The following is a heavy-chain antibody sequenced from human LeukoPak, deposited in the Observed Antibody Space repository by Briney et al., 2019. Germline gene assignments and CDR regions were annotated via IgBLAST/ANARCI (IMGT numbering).Heavy chain of an antibody. J-gene: IGHJ4*02. CDR3: ARDFSYYYYSSAYILYY. V-gene: IGHV1-69*13. D-gene: IGHD3-22*01. CDR1: GGTFSSYA. Sequence: ASVKVSRKASGGTFSSYAISWVRQAPGQGLEWMGGIIPIFGTANYAQKFQGRVTITADESTSTAYLEQSSLRSEDTVVYYCARDFSYYYYSSAYILYYWGQGTLVTVSS. CDR2: IIPIFGTA.